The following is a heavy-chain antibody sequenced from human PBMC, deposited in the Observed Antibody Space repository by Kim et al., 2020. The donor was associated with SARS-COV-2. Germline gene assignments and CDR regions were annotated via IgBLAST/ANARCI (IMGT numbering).Heavy chain of an antibody. CDR3: AKGVGAAPWYPFYS. CDR2: ISGSGDNK. V-gene: IGHV3-23*01. Sequence: GGSLRLSCVASGFPFSSYGKTWVRQAPGRGLEWVSAISGSGDNKYYADSVKGRFTISRDNSRKTVVLQMDSLSPEDTAVYYCAKGVGAAPWYPFYSWGQG. J-gene: IGHJ4*02. D-gene: IGHD1-26*01. CDR1: GFPFSSYG.